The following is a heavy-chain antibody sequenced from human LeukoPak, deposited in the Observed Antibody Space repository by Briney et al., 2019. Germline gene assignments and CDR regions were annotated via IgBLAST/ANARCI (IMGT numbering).Heavy chain of an antibody. V-gene: IGHV3-21*01. CDR1: GFTFSSYN. CDR3: ARDSGDGSGSYYAYGMDV. Sequence: GGSLRLSCAASGFTFSSYNMNWVRQAPGKALEGVAVIRRSSIYIYYADSVKGRFTISRDNAENSLYLQMNSLRAEDTAVYYCARDSGDGSGSYYAYGMDVWGQGTTVTVSS. J-gene: IGHJ6*02. CDR2: IRRSSIYI. D-gene: IGHD3-10*01.